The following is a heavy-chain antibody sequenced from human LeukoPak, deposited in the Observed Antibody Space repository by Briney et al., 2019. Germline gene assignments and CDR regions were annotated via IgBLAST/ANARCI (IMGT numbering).Heavy chain of an antibody. J-gene: IGHJ5*02. CDR1: SSYE. CDR2: IYYSGST. Sequence: SSYEMNWIRQPPGKGLEWIGSIYYSGSTYYNPSLKSRVTISVDTSKNQFSLKLSSVTAADTAVYYCARHLPYYYDSSGYSSWGQGTLVTVSS. D-gene: IGHD3-22*01. CDR3: ARHLPYYYDSSGYSS. V-gene: IGHV4-39*01.